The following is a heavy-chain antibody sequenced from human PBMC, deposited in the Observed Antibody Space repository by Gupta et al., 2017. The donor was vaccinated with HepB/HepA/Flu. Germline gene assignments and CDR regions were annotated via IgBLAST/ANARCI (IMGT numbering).Heavy chain of an antibody. J-gene: IGHJ6*03. CDR1: GGTLRRYA. D-gene: IGHD5-12*01. V-gene: IGHV1-69*01. CDR2: SIPIFGTA. Sequence: QLVQSGAEVKKPGSSVKVACKASGGTLRRYAVSWVRQAPGQGLEWMGGSIPIFGTANSAQRFQGRVTITADESTNTAYMELSNLRSEDTAIYYCATYDYSNLPRYYYMDVWGNGTTVTVS. CDR3: ATYDYSNLPRYYYMDV.